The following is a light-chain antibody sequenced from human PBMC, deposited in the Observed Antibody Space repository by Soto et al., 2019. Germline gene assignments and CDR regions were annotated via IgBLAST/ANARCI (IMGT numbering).Light chain of an antibody. V-gene: IGKV3D-15*01. Sequence: EILMTQSPATLSVSPGERATLSCRASQSVSSNLAWYQQNPGQAPRLLIYAASTRAAGIPARFSGSGSGTEFTLTISSLQSEDFAVYYCQQHNNWPITFGQGTRLEI. J-gene: IGKJ5*01. CDR2: AAS. CDR1: QSVSSN. CDR3: QQHNNWPIT.